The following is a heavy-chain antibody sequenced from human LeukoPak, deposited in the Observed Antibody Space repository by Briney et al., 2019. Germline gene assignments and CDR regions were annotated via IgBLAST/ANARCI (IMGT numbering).Heavy chain of an antibody. CDR3: ARGIPAYSSSFGALFDI. CDR1: GGSFSGYY. V-gene: IGHV4-34*01. Sequence: SETLSLTCAVYGGSFSGYYWSWIRQPPGKELEWIGEINHSGSTNYNPSLKSRVTISVDTSKNQFSLKLSSVTAADTAVYYCARGIPAYSSSFGALFDIWGQGTMVTVSS. D-gene: IGHD6-13*01. CDR2: INHSGST. J-gene: IGHJ3*02.